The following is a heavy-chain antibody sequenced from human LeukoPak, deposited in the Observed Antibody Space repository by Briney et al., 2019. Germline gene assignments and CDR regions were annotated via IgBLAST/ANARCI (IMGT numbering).Heavy chain of an antibody. V-gene: IGHV3-64D*06. CDR2: ISSNGGST. CDR1: GFIVSSNY. D-gene: IGHD3-9*01. J-gene: IGHJ4*02. Sequence: GGSLRLSCAASGFIVSSNYMSWVRRAPGKGLEYVSAISSNGGSTYYADSVKGRFTISRDNSKNTLYLQMSSLRAEDTAVYYCVKDYDILTGYFDYWGQGTLVTVSS. CDR3: VKDYDILTGYFDY.